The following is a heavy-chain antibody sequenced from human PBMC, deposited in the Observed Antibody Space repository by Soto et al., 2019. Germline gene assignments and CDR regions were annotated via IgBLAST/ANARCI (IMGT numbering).Heavy chain of an antibody. J-gene: IGHJ4*02. CDR1: GFSLSTSGVD. CDR2: IYWDDGK. CDR3: AHRRPYSNSPEYFFDY. V-gene: IGHV2-5*02. Sequence: QITLKESGPTLVKPTQTLTLTCTFSGFSLSTSGVDVGWIRQPPGKALEWLALIYWDDGKRYSPSLNNRLTITKGTSRNQVVLTMTNMDPLDTATYYCAHRRPYSNSPEYFFDYWGQGILVTVSS. D-gene: IGHD6-6*01.